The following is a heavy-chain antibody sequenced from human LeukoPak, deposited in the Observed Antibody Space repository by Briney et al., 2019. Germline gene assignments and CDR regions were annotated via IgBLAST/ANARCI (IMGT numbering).Heavy chain of an antibody. CDR1: GFTVSSNY. J-gene: IGHJ4*02. CDR2: IYSGGNT. Sequence: GGSLRLSCAASGFTVSSNYMTWVRQAPGKGLEWVSVIYSGGNTYFADSVKGRFTISRDNSKNTLFLQMNSLRVEDTAVYYCARETGFGELFPYTFDSWGQGTLVTVSS. CDR3: ARETGFGELFPYTFDS. V-gene: IGHV3-66*01. D-gene: IGHD3-10*01.